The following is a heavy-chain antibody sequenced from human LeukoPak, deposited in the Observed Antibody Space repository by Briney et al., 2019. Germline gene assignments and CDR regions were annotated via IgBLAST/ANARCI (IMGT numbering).Heavy chain of an antibody. D-gene: IGHD4-17*01. CDR2: ISSSSSYI. V-gene: IGHV3-21*01. CDR1: GFTFNNYW. J-gene: IGHJ4*02. Sequence: GSLRLSCVASGFTFNNYWLHWVRQAPGKGLEWVSSISSSSSYIYYADSVKGRFTISRDNAKNSLYLQMNSLRAEDTAVYYCARGVTVTHFDYWGQGTLVTVSS. CDR3: ARGVTVTHFDY.